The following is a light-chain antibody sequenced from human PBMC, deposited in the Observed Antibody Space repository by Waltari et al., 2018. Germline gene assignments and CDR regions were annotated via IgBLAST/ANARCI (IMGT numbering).Light chain of an antibody. J-gene: IGKJ4*01. CDR2: DAS. CDR3: QQRSNWPPALT. CDR1: QSVSSY. V-gene: IGKV3-11*01. Sequence: EIVLTQSPVTLSLSPGERATLSCRASQSVSSYLTWYQQKPGQAPRLLIYDASNRATGIPARFRGSGSGTDFTLTISSLEPEDCAVYYCQQRSNWPPALTFGGGTKVEVK.